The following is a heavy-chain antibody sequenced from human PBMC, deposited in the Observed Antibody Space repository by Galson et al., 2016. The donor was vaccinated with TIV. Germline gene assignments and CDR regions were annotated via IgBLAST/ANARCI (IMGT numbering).Heavy chain of an antibody. J-gene: IGHJ5*02. CDR2: IYYTGSS. V-gene: IGHV4-39*07. CDR1: GDSISNSRYY. D-gene: IGHD1-1*01. CDR3: ARVKLQLPNWFDP. Sequence: LSLTCTVSGDSISNSRYYWGWIRQSPGKGLEWIATIYYTGSSYYNPNPSLNSRVTISVDTSRNHFSLKVTSVTAADTAVYFCARVKLQLPNWFDPWGQGTLVTVSS.